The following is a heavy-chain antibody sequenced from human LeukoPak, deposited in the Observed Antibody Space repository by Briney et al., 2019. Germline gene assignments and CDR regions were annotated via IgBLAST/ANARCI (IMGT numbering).Heavy chain of an antibody. CDR3: TRALYYDFWSGPSWFDP. CDR2: IKSKTDGGTT. CDR1: GFTFSNAW. V-gene: IGHV3-15*01. D-gene: IGHD3-3*01. J-gene: IGHJ5*02. Sequence: GGSLRLSCAASGFTFSNAWMSWVRQAPGKGLEWVGRIKSKTDGGTTDYAAPVKGRFTISRDDSKSIAYLQMNSLKTEDTAVYYCTRALYYDFWSGPSWFDPWGQGTLVTVSS.